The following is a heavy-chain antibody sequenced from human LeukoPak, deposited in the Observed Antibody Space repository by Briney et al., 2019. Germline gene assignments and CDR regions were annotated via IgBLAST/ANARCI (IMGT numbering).Heavy chain of an antibody. V-gene: IGHV3-21*01. D-gene: IGHD3-9*01. Sequence: GGSLRLSCAASGFSFSSYSMNWVSQDPGKGLEWVSSISSSSSYIYSADSVKGRFTISRDNAKNSLYLQVNSLRAEDTAVYYCARSGGILTGYYDYWGQGTLVTVSS. CDR1: GFSFSSYS. CDR3: ARSGGILTGYYDY. J-gene: IGHJ4*02. CDR2: ISSSSSYI.